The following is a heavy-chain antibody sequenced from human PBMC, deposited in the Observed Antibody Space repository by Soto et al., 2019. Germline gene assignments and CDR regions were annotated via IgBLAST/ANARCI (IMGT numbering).Heavy chain of an antibody. CDR2: FDPEDGET. J-gene: IGHJ4*01. V-gene: IGHV1-24*01. Sequence: ASGKVSCKVSGYTLTGLSMHWLRQAAGKGLEWMGGFDPEDGETIYAQKFQGRVTMTEDTSTDTAYMELSSLRSEDTAVYYCATVEKQQLVTNFDYWGQEPWSPSPQ. CDR1: GYTLTGLS. CDR3: ATVEKQQLVTNFDY. D-gene: IGHD6-13*01.